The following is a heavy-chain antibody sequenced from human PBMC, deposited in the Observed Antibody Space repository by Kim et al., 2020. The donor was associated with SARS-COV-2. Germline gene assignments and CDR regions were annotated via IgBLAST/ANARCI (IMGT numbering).Heavy chain of an antibody. V-gene: IGHV3-23*01. Sequence: GGSLRLSCAASGFTFSSYAMSWVRQAPGKGLEWVSAISGSGGSTYYADSVKGRFTISRDNSKNTLYLQMNSLRAEDTAVYYCANLQTPLWFGEFYYYYYGMDVWGQGTTVTVSS. J-gene: IGHJ6*02. CDR3: ANLQTPLWFGEFYYYYYGMDV. CDR1: GFTFSSYA. CDR2: ISGSGGST. D-gene: IGHD3-10*01.